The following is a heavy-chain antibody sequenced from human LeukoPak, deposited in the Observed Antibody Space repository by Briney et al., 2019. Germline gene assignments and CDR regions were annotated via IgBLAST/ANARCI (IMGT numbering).Heavy chain of an antibody. J-gene: IGHJ4*02. CDR2: ISYDGSNK. CDR1: GFTFSSYA. D-gene: IGHD2-2*02. V-gene: IGHV3-30-3*01. CDR3: ARDLIVVVPAAILTV. Sequence: PGGSLRLSCAASGFTFSSYAMHWVRQAPGKGLEWVAVISYDGSNKYYADSVKGRFTISRDNSKNTLYLQMNSLRAEDTAVYYCARDLIVVVPAAILTVWGQGTLVTVSS.